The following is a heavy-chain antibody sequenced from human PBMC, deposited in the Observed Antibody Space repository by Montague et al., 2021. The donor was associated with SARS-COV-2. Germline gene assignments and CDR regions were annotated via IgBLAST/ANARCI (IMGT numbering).Heavy chain of an antibody. V-gene: IGHV4-59*08. Sequence: SETLSLTCAVSGGSINSYYWSWIRQPPGKGLEWIGYIYYSRSTNYNPSLKSRVTISVDTSKNQFSLKVRSVTAADTAVYYCARRRERRSDAFDIWGQGTMITVSS. CDR2: IYYSRST. J-gene: IGHJ3*02. CDR3: ARRRERRSDAFDI. CDR1: GGSINSYY.